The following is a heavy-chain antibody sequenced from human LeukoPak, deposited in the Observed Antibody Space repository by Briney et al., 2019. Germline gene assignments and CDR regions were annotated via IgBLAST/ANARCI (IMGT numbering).Heavy chain of an antibody. CDR2: INANGGST. CDR1: GFTFSSSA. D-gene: IGHD1-26*01. J-gene: IGHJ3*02. CDR3: AREDDTGRYMGDDAFDI. V-gene: IGHV3-23*01. Sequence: GGSLRLSCVASGFTFSSSAMNWVRQAPGKGLKWVSAINANGGSTYYADSVKGRFTISRDNSKNTLYLQMNSLRAEDTAVYYCAREDDTGRYMGDDAFDIWGQGTMVTVSS.